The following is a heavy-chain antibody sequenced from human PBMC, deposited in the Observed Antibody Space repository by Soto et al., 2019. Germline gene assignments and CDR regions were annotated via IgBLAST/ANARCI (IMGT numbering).Heavy chain of an antibody. J-gene: IGHJ4*02. CDR1: GGTISSGDYY. D-gene: IGHD3-22*01. CDR2: IYYSGST. Sequence: SETLSLTCTVSGGTISSGDYYWSWIRQPPGKGLEWIGYIYYSGSTYYNPSLKSRVTISVDTSKNQFSLKLSSVTAADTAVYNFPGGSYYYDSSVFYQYGGQGTLVTVSS. CDR3: PGGSYYYDSSVFYQY. V-gene: IGHV4-30-4*01.